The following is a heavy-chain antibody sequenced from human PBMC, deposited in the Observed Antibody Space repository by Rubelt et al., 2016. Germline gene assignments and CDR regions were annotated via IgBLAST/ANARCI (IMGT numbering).Heavy chain of an antibody. J-gene: IGHJ4*02. CDR3: ARGSIAARCFDY. V-gene: IGHV3-21*01. CDR2: ISSSSSYI. Sequence: GRGLEWVSSISSSSSYIYYADSVKGRFTISRDNAKNSLYLQMNSLRAEDTAVYYCARGSIAARCFDYWGQGTLVTVSS. D-gene: IGHD6-6*01.